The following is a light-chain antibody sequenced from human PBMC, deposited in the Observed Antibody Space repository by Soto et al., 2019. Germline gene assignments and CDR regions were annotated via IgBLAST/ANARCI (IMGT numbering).Light chain of an antibody. V-gene: IGKV3-20*01. CDR1: QSVSRN. CDR3: QQYGSSPIT. CDR2: GAS. J-gene: IGKJ5*01. Sequence: MLTQSPAAVCLSPGERATLSCRASQSVSRNLAWYQQKPGQAPRLLIYGASSRATGIPDRFSGSGSGTDFTLTISRLEPEDFAVYYCQQYGSSPITFGQGTRLEIK.